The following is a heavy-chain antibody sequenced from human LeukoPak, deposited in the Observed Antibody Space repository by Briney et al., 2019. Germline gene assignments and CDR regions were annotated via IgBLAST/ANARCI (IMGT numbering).Heavy chain of an antibody. CDR3: ARGGGYCSSTSCYHLDY. D-gene: IGHD2-2*01. Sequence: SETLSLTCTVSGGSISSYYWSWIRQPPGKGLEWIGYIYYSGSTNYNPSLKSRVTISVDTSKNQFSLKLSSVTAADTAVYYCARGGGYCSSTSCYHLDYWGQGTLVTVSS. CDR1: GGSISSYY. J-gene: IGHJ4*02. V-gene: IGHV4-59*01. CDR2: IYYSGST.